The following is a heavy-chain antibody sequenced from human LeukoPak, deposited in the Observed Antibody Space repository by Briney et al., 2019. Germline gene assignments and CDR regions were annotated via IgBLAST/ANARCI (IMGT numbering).Heavy chain of an antibody. CDR1: GYTFTSYD. CDR2: ISAYNGNT. CDR3: ARSPTRLTFYFDY. D-gene: IGHD4/OR15-4a*01. V-gene: IGHV1-18*01. Sequence: ASVTVSCKASGYTFTSYDINWVRQAPGQGLEWMGWISAYNGNTNYAQKLQGRVTMTTDTSTSTAYMELRSLRSDDTAVYYCARSPTRLTFYFDYWGQGTLVTVSS. J-gene: IGHJ4*02.